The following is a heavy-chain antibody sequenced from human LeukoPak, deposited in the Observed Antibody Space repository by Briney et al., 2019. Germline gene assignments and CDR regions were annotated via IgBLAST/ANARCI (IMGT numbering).Heavy chain of an antibody. CDR3: AREASTIFGVVTPEIFDY. Sequence: PSETLSLTCAVSGDSISSNNWWNWVRQPPGKGLEWIGEIYHSGSTNYNPSLKSRVTISVDTSKNQFSLKLSSVTAADTAVYYCAREASTIFGVVTPEIFDYWGQGTLVTVSS. J-gene: IGHJ4*02. V-gene: IGHV4-4*02. D-gene: IGHD3-3*01. CDR2: IYHSGST. CDR1: GDSISSNNW.